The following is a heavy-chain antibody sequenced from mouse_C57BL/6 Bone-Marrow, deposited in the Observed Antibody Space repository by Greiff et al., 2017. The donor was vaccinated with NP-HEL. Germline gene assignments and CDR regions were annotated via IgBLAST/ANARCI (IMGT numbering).Heavy chain of an antibody. CDR2: IDPSDSYT. Sequence: QVQLQQPGAELVRPGTSVKLSCKASGYTFTSYWMHWVKQRPGQGLEWIGVIDPSDSYTNYKQKFKGKATLTVDTSSSTAYMQLSSLTSEDSAVYYCARDWYYGSSYGFAYWGQGTLVTVSA. CDR1: GYTFTSYW. V-gene: IGHV1-59*01. D-gene: IGHD1-1*01. CDR3: ARDWYYGSSYGFAY. J-gene: IGHJ3*01.